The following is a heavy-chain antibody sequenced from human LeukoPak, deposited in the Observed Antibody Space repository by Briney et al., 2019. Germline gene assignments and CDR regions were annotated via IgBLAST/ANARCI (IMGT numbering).Heavy chain of an antibody. Sequence: YPGDSDPRYSPSFQGQVTISADKSISTAYLQWSSLKASDTAMYYCARHSAEQLVRGYDYWGQGTLVTVSS. J-gene: IGHJ4*02. CDR3: ARHSAEQLVRGYDY. CDR2: YPGDSDP. D-gene: IGHD6-6*01. V-gene: IGHV5-51*01.